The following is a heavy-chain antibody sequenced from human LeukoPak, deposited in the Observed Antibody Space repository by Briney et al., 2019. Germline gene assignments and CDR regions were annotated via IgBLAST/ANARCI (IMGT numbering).Heavy chain of an antibody. D-gene: IGHD5-24*01. CDR1: GYTFTGYY. Sequence: ASVKVSCKASGYTFTGYYMHWVRQAPGQGLEWMGWINPNSGGTNYAQKLQGRVTMTRDTSISTAYMELSRLRSDDTAVYYCARDRSGGYNPVDYWGQGTLVTVSS. J-gene: IGHJ4*02. V-gene: IGHV1-2*02. CDR2: INPNSGGT. CDR3: ARDRSGGYNPVDY.